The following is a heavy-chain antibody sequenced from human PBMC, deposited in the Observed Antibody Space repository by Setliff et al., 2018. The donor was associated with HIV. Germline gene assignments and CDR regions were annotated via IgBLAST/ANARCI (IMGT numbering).Heavy chain of an antibody. J-gene: IGHJ6*03. Sequence: PGGSLRLSCGASGFTFDDYGMSWVRQAPGKGLEWVSGINWNGGSTGYADSAKGRFTISRDNAKNSLYLQMNSLRAEDTALYYCARYGRYSVVWSYYYYYMDVWGKGTTVTVSS. V-gene: IGHV3-20*04. D-gene: IGHD1-20*01. CDR2: INWNGGST. CDR3: ARYGRYSVVWSYYYYYMDV. CDR1: GFTFDDYG.